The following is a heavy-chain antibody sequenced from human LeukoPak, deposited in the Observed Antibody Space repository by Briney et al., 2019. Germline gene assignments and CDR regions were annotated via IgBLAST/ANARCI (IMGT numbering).Heavy chain of an antibody. D-gene: IGHD5-12*01. CDR1: GFIFSSYA. J-gene: IGHJ3*02. CDR2: ISGSGGST. CDR3: AKMGYSGYEMRAHDAFDI. Sequence: PGGSLRLSCAASGFIFSSYAMSWVRQAPGQGLEWVSAISGSGGSTYYADSVKGRFTISRDNSKNTPYLQMNSLRAEDTAVYYCAKMGYSGYEMRAHDAFDIWGQGTMVTVSS. V-gene: IGHV3-23*01.